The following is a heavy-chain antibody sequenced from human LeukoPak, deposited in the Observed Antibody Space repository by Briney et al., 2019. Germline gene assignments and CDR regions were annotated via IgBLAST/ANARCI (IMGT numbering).Heavy chain of an antibody. CDR3: ARSSYSSSSSV. CDR2: INSDGSEG. J-gene: IGHJ3*01. CDR1: GFTFSGFW. V-gene: IGHV3-7*03. Sequence: GGTLRLSCAVSGFTFSGFWMSWSRQAPGKGLEWVASINSDGSEGYYADVVKGRFTISRDNAKNSLYLQINSLRAEDTAVYYCARSSYSSSSSVWGQGTMVTVS. D-gene: IGHD6-6*01.